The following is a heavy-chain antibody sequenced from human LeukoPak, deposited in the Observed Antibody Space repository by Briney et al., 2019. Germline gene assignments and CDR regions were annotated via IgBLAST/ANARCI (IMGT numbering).Heavy chain of an antibody. Sequence: GRSLRLSCAASGFTFSTYAIHWVRQAPGKGLEWVAVISYDGSNKYYADSVKSRFTISRDNSKNTLFLQMNSLRAEDTDVYYCARAGRNWNYKWDYYMDVWGKGTTVTVSS. CDR2: ISYDGSNK. J-gene: IGHJ6*03. V-gene: IGHV3-30*01. CDR1: GFTFSTYA. D-gene: IGHD1-7*01. CDR3: ARAGRNWNYKWDYYMDV.